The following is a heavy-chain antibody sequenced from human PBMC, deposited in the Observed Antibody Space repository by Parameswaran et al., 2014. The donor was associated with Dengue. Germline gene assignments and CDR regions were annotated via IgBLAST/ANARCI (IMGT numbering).Heavy chain of an antibody. D-gene: IGHD3-3*01. CDR2: ISYDGSNK. J-gene: IGHJ6*02. CDR3: ATQNDRTFTYYDFWSGYYNYYYGMDV. V-gene: IGHV3-30*03. Sequence: VRQAPGKGLEWVAVISYDGSNKYYADSVKGRFTISRDNSKNTLYLQMNSLRAEDTAVYYCATQNDRTFTYYDFWSGYYNYYYGMDVWGQGTTVTVSS.